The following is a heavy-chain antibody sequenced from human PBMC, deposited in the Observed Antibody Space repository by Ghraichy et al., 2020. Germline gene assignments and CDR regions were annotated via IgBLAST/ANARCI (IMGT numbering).Heavy chain of an antibody. V-gene: IGHV6-1*01. J-gene: IGHJ4*02. CDR2: TYYRSKWYN. CDR3: ARDSSVGDGRNPCFDF. D-gene: IGHD5-24*01. CDR1: GDSVSSNSGA. Sequence: SQTLSLICAISGDSVSSNSGAWNWIRQSPSRGLEWLGRTYYRSKWYNDYALSVKSRITINPDTSKNQFSLQLNSVTLEDTAVYYCARDSSVGDGRNPCFDFWGQGTLVTVSS.